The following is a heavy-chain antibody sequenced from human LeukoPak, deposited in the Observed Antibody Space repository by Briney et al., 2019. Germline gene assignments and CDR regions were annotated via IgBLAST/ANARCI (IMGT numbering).Heavy chain of an antibody. J-gene: IGHJ6*03. D-gene: IGHD6-13*01. V-gene: IGHV4-59*08. CDR3: ARQVKQQLVLYYYYYMDV. CDR2: IYYSGST. Sequence: SETLSLTCTVSGGSTSSYYWSWIRQPPGKGLEWIGYIYYSGSTNYNPSLKSRVTISVDTSENQFSLKLSSVTAADTAVYYCARQVKQQLVLYYYYYMDVWGKGTTVTVSS. CDR1: GGSTSSYY.